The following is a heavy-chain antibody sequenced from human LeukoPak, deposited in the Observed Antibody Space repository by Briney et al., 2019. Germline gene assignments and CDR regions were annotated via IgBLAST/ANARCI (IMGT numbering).Heavy chain of an antibody. CDR2: IFYSGST. CDR1: GGSISSYY. D-gene: IGHD3-9*01. CDR3: ARHGYDILTGSI. Sequence: SETLSLTCTVSGGSISSYYWSWIRQPPGKGLEWIGYIFYSGSTNYNPSLKSRVTMSVDTSKNQFSLKLSSVTAADTAVYYCARHGYDILTGSIWGQGTMVTVSS. V-gene: IGHV4-59*08. J-gene: IGHJ3*02.